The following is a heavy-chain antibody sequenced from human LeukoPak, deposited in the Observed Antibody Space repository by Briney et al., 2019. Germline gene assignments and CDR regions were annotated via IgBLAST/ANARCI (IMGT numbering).Heavy chain of an antibody. J-gene: IGHJ4*02. Sequence: SGTLSLTCAVYGGSLSGYYWSWIRQPPGKGLEWIGEINHSGSTNYNPSLKSRVTISVDTSKNQFSLKLSSVTAADTAVYYCARGPYSSRSFDYWGQGTLVTVSS. D-gene: IGHD2-15*01. V-gene: IGHV4-34*01. CDR3: ARGPYSSRSFDY. CDR1: GGSLSGYY. CDR2: INHSGST.